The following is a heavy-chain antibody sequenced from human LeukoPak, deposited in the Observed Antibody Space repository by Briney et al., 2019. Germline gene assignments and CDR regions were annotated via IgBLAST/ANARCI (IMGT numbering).Heavy chain of an antibody. CDR2: IYPGDSDT. CDR1: GYSFTSYW. J-gene: IGHJ4*02. Sequence: GESLKIPCKGSGYSFTSYWIGWVRQMPGKGLEWMGIIYPGDSDTRYSPSFQGQVTISADKSISTAYLQWSSLKASDTATYYCARQEQQQLVRYWGQGTLVTVSS. V-gene: IGHV5-51*01. CDR3: ARQEQQQLVRY. D-gene: IGHD6-13*01.